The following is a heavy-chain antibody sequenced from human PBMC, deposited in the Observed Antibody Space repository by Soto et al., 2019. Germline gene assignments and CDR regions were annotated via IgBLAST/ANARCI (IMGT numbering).Heavy chain of an antibody. Sequence: ASVKVSCKASGYTFTSYYMHWVRQAPGQGLEWMGIINPSGGSTSYAQKFQGRVTMTRDTSTSTVYMELSSLRSEDTAVYYCARGDLTRGAVFGVVTPPYYYYGMDVWGQGTTVTVSS. J-gene: IGHJ6*02. CDR3: ARGDLTRGAVFGVVTPPYYYYGMDV. CDR1: GYTFTSYY. CDR2: INPSGGST. V-gene: IGHV1-46*01. D-gene: IGHD3-3*01.